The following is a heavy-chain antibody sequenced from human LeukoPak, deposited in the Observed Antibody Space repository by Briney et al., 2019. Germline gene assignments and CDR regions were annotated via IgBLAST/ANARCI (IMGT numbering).Heavy chain of an antibody. CDR3: ARRYYYDSSGYVDY. Sequence: GESLKISCKGSGYDFTIYWIGWVRQMPGKGLEWMGIILPGDSDTRYSPSFQGQVTISADKSISTAYLQWSNLKASDTAMYFCARRYYYDSSGYVDYWGQGTLVTVSS. D-gene: IGHD3-22*01. CDR1: GYDFTIYW. CDR2: ILPGDSDT. J-gene: IGHJ4*02. V-gene: IGHV5-51*01.